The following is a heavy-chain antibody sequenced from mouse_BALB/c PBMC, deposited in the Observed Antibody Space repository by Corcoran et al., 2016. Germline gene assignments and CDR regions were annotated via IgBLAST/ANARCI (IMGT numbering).Heavy chain of an antibody. CDR3: ANWDWYFDV. Sequence: EVQLKQSGAELVKPGASVKLSCTASGFNIKDTYMPWVKQRPEQGLEWIGRIDPANGNTKYDPKFQGKATITADTSSTTAYLQLSSLTSEDTAVYYCANWDWYFDVWGAGTTVTVSS. D-gene: IGHD4-1*01. CDR2: IDPANGNT. J-gene: IGHJ1*01. V-gene: IGHV14-3*02. CDR1: GFNIKDTY.